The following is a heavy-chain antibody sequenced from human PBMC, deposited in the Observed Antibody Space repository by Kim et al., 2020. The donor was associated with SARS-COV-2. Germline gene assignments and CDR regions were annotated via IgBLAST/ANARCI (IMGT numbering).Heavy chain of an antibody. D-gene: IGHD6-13*01. V-gene: IGHV4-39*01. CDR3: ASLGYNSSWCDY. J-gene: IGHJ4*02. Sequence: YYHPSLKSRVTMSVDTSKNQFSLKVSSVTAADTAVYYCASLGYNSSWCDYWGQGTLVTVSS.